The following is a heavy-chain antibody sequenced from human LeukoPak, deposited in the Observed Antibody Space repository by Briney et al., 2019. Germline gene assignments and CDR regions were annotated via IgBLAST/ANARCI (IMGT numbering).Heavy chain of an antibody. V-gene: IGHV1-2*02. D-gene: IGHD1-26*01. J-gene: IGHJ4*02. Sequence: ASVKVSCKASRYTFTGYFMHWVRQAPGQGLDWMGWINPNSGGTNYAQKLQGRATMTRDTSISTAYMELSRLRTDDTAVYYCARVPSGSYFPDYFDYWGQGTLVTVSS. CDR2: INPNSGGT. CDR1: RYTFTGYF. CDR3: ARVPSGSYFPDYFDY.